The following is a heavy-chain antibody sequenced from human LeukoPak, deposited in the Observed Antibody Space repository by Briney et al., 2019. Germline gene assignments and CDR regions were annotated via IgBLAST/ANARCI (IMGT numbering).Heavy chain of an antibody. Sequence: GGSLRLSCAASGFTFSSYSMNWVRQAPGKGLEWVSSIGSSNNYIFYADSVKGRFTISRDNSKNTLYLQMNSLRAEDTAVYYCAKESLGGVIVSDAFDIWGQGTMVTVSS. CDR1: GFTFSSYS. CDR2: IGSSNNYI. V-gene: IGHV3-21*01. J-gene: IGHJ3*02. CDR3: AKESLGGVIVSDAFDI. D-gene: IGHD3-16*02.